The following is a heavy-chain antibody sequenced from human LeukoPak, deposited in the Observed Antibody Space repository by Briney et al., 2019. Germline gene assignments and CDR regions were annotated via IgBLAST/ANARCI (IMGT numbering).Heavy chain of an antibody. CDR3: ARSTPSDFYFDY. CDR2: ISSSGSTI. CDR1: GFTFSSYE. J-gene: IGHJ4*02. D-gene: IGHD2-2*01. V-gene: IGHV3-48*03. Sequence: PGGSLRLSCAASGFTFSSYEMNWVRQAPGKGLEWVSYISSSGSTIYYADSVKGRFTISRDNAKNSLYLQMNSLRAEDTAVYYCARSTPSDFYFDYWGQGTLVTVSS.